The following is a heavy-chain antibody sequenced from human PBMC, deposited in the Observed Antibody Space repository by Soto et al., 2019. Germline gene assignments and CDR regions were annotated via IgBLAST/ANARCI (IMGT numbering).Heavy chain of an antibody. CDR1: GYTFTGYY. D-gene: IGHD3-22*01. Sequence: GASVKVSCKASGYTFTGYYMHWVRQAPGQGLEWMGWINPNSGGTNYAQKFQGRVTMTRDTSISTAYMELSRLRSDDTAVYYCARDDGLEYYYDSSGYYAYWGQGTLVTVSS. V-gene: IGHV1-2*02. CDR2: INPNSGGT. J-gene: IGHJ4*02. CDR3: ARDDGLEYYYDSSGYYAY.